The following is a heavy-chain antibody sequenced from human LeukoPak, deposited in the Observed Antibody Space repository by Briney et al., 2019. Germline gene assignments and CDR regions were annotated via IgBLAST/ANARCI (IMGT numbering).Heavy chain of an antibody. V-gene: IGHV4-59*01. J-gene: IGHJ4*02. CDR1: GGSISSYY. CDR3: ASSTSIAARPDFRY. D-gene: IGHD6-6*01. Sequence: SETLSLTCTVSGGSISSYYWSWIRQPPGKGLEWIGYIYYSGSTNYNPSLKSRVTISVDTSKNQFSLKLSSVTAADTAVYYCASSTSIAARPDFRYWGQGTLVTVSS. CDR2: IYYSGST.